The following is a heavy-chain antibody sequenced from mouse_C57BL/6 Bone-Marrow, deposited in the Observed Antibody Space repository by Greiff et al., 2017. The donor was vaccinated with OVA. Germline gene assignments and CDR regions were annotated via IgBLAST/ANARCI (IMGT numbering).Heavy chain of an antibody. V-gene: IGHV1-50*01. CDR1: GFTFTGYC. CDR3: ARRSYDGGIDY. J-gene: IGHJ2*01. D-gene: IGHD2-12*01. Sequence: QVQLQQSGAELVKPGASVKLSCKASGFTFTGYCMHWVKQRPGQGLEWIGGIDPADGYTNYTPKFKGKATITADTSSITAYLQLSSLTSEDSAVYYCARRSYDGGIDYWGQGTTVTVSS. CDR2: IDPADGYT.